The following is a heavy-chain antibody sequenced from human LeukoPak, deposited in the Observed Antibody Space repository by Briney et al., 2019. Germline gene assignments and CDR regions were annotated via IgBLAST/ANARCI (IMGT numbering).Heavy chain of an antibody. CDR2: IYYIGST. V-gene: IGHV4-31*03. CDR3: ASGALVRGVIIDGDHY. D-gene: IGHD3-10*01. Sequence: PSETPSLTRTVSVGSISSGGYYCSWIRQHPGKGLGWIGYIYYIGSTYYNTSLKSRVTISVDTSKNQFSLKLCSVTAADTAVYYCASGALVRGVIIDGDHYWGQGTLVSVSS. CDR1: VGSISSGGYY. J-gene: IGHJ4*02.